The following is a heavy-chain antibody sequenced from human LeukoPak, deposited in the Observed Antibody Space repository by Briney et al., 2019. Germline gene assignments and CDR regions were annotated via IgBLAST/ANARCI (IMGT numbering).Heavy chain of an antibody. CDR3: ARQALFMVRGLISAFDI. CDR1: GFRFSSYA. Sequence: GGSLRLSCTAYGFRFSSYATSWVRQAPGKGLEWISTISGSGDSTYSADSVRGRFTISRDDSKNTLYLQMNSLRAEDTAVYYCARQALFMVRGLISAFDIWGRRTKVTVSS. CDR2: ISGSGDST. D-gene: IGHD3-10*01. V-gene: IGHV3-23*01. J-gene: IGHJ3*02.